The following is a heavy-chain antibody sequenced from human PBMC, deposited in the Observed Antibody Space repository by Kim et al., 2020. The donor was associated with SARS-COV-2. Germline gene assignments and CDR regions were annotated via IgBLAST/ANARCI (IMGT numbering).Heavy chain of an antibody. Sequence: INSDGNSTHDADSVRGRFTIFRDNAKNTLYLQMNSLRVEDTAVYYCARPPYWGQGTLVTVSS. CDR2: INSDGNST. V-gene: IGHV3-74*01. J-gene: IGHJ4*02. CDR3: ARPPY.